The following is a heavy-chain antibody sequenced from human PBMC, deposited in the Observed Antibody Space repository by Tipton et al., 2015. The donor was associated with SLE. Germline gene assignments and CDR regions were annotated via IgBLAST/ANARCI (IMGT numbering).Heavy chain of an antibody. Sequence: SLRLSCAASGFTFSSYAMHWVRQAPGKGLEWVSSISSSSSYIYYADSVKGRFTISRDNAKNSLYLQMNSLRAEDTAVYYCARDLILQQLDYWGQGTLVTVSS. CDR3: ARDLILQQLDY. J-gene: IGHJ4*02. CDR2: ISSSSSYI. CDR1: GFTFSSYA. D-gene: IGHD6-13*01. V-gene: IGHV3-21*01.